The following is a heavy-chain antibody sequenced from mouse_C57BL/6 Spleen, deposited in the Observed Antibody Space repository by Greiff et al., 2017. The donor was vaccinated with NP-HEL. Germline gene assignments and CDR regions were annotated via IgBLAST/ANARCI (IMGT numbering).Heavy chain of an antibody. J-gene: IGHJ1*03. Sequence: EVTLMESGGGLVKPGGSLKLSCAASGFTFSSYTMSWVRQTPEKRLEWVATISGGGGNTYYPDSVKGRFIISRDNAKNTLYLQMRSLRSEDTALYYCARTRYGRYFDVWGKGTTVTVSS. CDR1: GFTFSSYT. CDR3: ARTRYGRYFDV. CDR2: ISGGGGNT. D-gene: IGHD1-2*01. V-gene: IGHV5-9*01.